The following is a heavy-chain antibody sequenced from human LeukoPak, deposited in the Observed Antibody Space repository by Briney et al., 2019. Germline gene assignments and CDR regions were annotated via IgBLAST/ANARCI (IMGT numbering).Heavy chain of an antibody. CDR3: ARDFAVGATLVVFDY. J-gene: IGHJ4*02. Sequence: ASVKVSCKASGYTFTGYYMHWVRQAPGQGLEWMGWINPNSGGTNYAQKFQGRVTMTRDTSISTAYMELSRLRSGDTAVYYCARDFAVGATLVVFDYWGQGTLVTVSS. CDR2: INPNSGGT. V-gene: IGHV1-2*02. D-gene: IGHD1-26*01. CDR1: GYTFTGYY.